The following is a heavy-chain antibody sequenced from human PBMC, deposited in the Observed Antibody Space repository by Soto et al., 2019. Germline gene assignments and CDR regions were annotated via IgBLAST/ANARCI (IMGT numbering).Heavy chain of an antibody. CDR2: ISSSSSTM. J-gene: IGHJ6*02. V-gene: IGHV3-48*02. Sequence: GGSLRLSCAASGFTFSDYSMNWVRQAPGKGLEWLSSISSSSSTMYYADSVKGRFTISRDDAKNSLYLQMNSLRDEDTAAYYCARGDYYYYGLDVWGQGTTVTVSS. D-gene: IGHD3-16*01. CDR1: GFTFSDYS. CDR3: ARGDYYYYGLDV.